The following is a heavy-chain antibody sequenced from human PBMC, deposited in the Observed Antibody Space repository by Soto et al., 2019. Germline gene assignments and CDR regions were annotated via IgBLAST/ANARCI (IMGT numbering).Heavy chain of an antibody. CDR3: VRVFCLSAPSPKELSA. Sequence: ALVKASCPSSGYKFTAYRIHWARQASEQGLEWMGMIHPSGDTGYAQKFRGRVTMTIDTSTTTAYMELRNLTSEDTAVYFSVRVFCLSAPSPKELSARVQRNLLTV. J-gene: IGHJ4*02. CDR1: GYKFTAYR. D-gene: IGHD1-26*01. CDR2: IHPSGDT. V-gene: IGHV1-46*01.